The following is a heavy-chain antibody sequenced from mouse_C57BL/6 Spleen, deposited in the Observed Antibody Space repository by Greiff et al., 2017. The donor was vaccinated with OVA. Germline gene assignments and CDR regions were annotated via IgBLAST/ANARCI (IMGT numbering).Heavy chain of an antibody. CDR2: IYPGDGDT. CDR1: GYAFSSSW. J-gene: IGHJ4*01. Sequence: QVQLQQSGPELVKPGASVKISCKASGYAFSSSWMNWVKQRPGTGLEWIGRIYPGDGDTNYNGKFKGKATLTADKSSSTAYMQLSSLTSEDSAVYFCARYGNYVGAMDYWGQGTSVTVSS. V-gene: IGHV1-82*01. CDR3: ARYGNYVGAMDY. D-gene: IGHD2-1*01.